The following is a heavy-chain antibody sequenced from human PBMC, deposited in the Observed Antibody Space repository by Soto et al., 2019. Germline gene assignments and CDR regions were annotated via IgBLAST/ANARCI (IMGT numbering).Heavy chain of an antibody. J-gene: IGHJ5*02. CDR2: IYYSGST. V-gene: IGHV4-30-4*08. Sequence: PSETLSLTCTVSGGSISSDNYCWTWIRQHPVKGLEWMGHIYYSGSTSYNPSLKSRVTISIDTSKNQFSLNLSSVTAADTAIYYCARRRASSQDWFDPWGQGTLVTVSS. CDR1: GGSISSDNYC. D-gene: IGHD2-21*01. CDR3: ARRRASSQDWFDP.